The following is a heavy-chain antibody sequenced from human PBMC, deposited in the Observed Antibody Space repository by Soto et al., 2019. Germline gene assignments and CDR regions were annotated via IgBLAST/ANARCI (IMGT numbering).Heavy chain of an antibody. CDR1: GFRFSIYA. V-gene: IGHV3-30-3*01. J-gene: IGHJ4*02. Sequence: GGSLRLSCAASGFRFSIYAMHWVRQAPGKGLEWVAVLSYHGINKYYTDSVQGRFTISRDNSMNTVYLQMDSLTSEDTAIYYCARDDLATRPEDYYFDYWGQGTRVTVSS. CDR3: ARDDLATRPEDYYFDY. CDR2: LSYHGINK. D-gene: IGHD5-12*01.